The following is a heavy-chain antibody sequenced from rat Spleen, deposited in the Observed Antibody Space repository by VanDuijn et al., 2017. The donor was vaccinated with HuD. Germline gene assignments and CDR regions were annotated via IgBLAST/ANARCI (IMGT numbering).Heavy chain of an antibody. J-gene: IGHJ2*01. D-gene: IGHD1-9*01. CDR3: VRRHYGYTDYFDY. CDR1: GFTFSNYG. CDR2: ISNGGGNT. Sequence: EVQLVESGGGLVQPGRSLKLSCAASGFTFSNYGMHWIRQAPTKGLEWVASISNGGGNTYYRDSVKGRFTISRDDAKSTLSLQMDSLRSEDTATYYCVRRHYGYTDYFDYWGQGVMVTVSS. V-gene: IGHV5-19*01.